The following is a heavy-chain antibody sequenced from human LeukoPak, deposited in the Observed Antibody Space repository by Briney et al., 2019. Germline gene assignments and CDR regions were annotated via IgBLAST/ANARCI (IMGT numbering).Heavy chain of an antibody. V-gene: IGHV4-59*01. D-gene: IGHD3-9*01. CDR1: GDPISSYY. CDR3: ARVPRDILTGYIIGFDY. Sequence: SETLSLTCTVSGDPISSYYWSWIRQPPGKGLEWIGYIYPSGSTNYNPSLRSRVAISVDTSKNQFSLKLSSVTAADTAVYYCARVPRDILTGYIIGFDYWGQGTLVTVSS. CDR2: IYPSGST. J-gene: IGHJ4*02.